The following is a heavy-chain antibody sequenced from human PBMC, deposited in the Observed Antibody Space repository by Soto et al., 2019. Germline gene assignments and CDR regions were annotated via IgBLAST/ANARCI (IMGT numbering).Heavy chain of an antibody. D-gene: IGHD6-19*01. Sequence: GGSLRLSCAASGFTFSSYGMHWVRQAPGKGLEWVAVISYDGSNKYYADSVKGRFTISRDNSKNTLYLQMNSLRAEDTAVYYWAKVSGWLAERPYYGMDVGGQGTTVTVPS. CDR2: ISYDGSNK. J-gene: IGHJ6*02. V-gene: IGHV3-30*18. CDR3: AKVSGWLAERPYYGMDV. CDR1: GFTFSSYG.